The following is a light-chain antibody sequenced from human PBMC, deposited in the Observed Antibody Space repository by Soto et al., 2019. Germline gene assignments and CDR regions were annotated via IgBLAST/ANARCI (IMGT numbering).Light chain of an antibody. CDR1: QSISSY. CDR3: QQRHTWPIT. Sequence: DIQMTQSPSSLSASVGCRVTITCRASQSISSYLSWYQQKPGKAPKLLIYAASSLQSGVPSRFSGSGAGTDFTLTISRLEPEDSAVYYCQQRHTWPITFGQGTRLEIK. CDR2: AAS. V-gene: IGKV1-39*01. J-gene: IGKJ5*01.